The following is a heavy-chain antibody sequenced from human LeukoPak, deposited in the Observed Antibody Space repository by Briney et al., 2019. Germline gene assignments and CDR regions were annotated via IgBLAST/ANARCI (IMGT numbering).Heavy chain of an antibody. J-gene: IGHJ4*02. Sequence: SGGSLRLSCAASGFTFSSYAMSWVRQAPGKGLEWVSGISGSGGSTNYADSVKGRFTISRDNSKNTLYLQMNSLRAEDTAVYYCAKGGGMIVVVNLDYWGQGTLVTVSS. CDR2: ISGSGGST. CDR1: GFTFSSYA. CDR3: AKGGGMIVVVNLDY. V-gene: IGHV3-23*01. D-gene: IGHD3-22*01.